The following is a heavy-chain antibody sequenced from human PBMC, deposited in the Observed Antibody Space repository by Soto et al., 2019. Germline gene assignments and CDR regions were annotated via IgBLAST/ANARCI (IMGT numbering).Heavy chain of an antibody. J-gene: IGHJ5*02. Sequence: SVKVSCKASGGTFSSYAISWVRQAPGQGLEWMGGIIPIFGTANYAQKFQGRVTITADESTSTAYMELSSLRSEDTAVYYCARTDIVVVVAATLRYNWFDPWGQGTLVTVSS. CDR1: GGTFSSYA. CDR3: ARTDIVVVVAATLRYNWFDP. CDR2: IIPIFGTA. V-gene: IGHV1-69*13. D-gene: IGHD2-15*01.